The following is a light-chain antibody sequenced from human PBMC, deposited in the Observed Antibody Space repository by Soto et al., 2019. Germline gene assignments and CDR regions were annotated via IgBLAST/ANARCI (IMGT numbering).Light chain of an antibody. V-gene: IGLV2-8*01. CDR2: EVS. CDR1: SSDVGGYNY. Sequence: QSVLTQPPSASGSPGQSGTISCTGTSSDVGGYNYVSWYQQHPGKAPKLMIYEVSKRPSGVPDRFSGSKSGNTASLTVSGLQADDEADYYCSSYAGSNNYVFGTGTKVTVL. J-gene: IGLJ1*01. CDR3: SSYAGSNNYV.